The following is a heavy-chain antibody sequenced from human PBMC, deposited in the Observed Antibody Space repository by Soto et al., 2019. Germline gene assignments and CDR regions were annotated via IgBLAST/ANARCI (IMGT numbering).Heavy chain of an antibody. CDR2: ISSSSSYI. J-gene: IGHJ4*02. CDR3: AREKLSGTGYSSSWYFDY. V-gene: IGHV3-21*01. D-gene: IGHD6-13*01. CDR1: GFTFSSYS. Sequence: GGSLRLSCAASGFTFSSYSMNWVRQAPGKGLEWVSSISSSSSYIYYADSVKGRFTISRDNAKNSLYLQMNSLRAEDTAVYYCAREKLSGTGYSSSWYFDYWGQGTLVTVSS.